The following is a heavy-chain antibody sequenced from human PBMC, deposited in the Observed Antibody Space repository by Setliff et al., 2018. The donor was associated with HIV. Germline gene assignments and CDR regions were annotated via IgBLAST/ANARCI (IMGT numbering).Heavy chain of an antibody. CDR2: AHSSGNT. CDR1: GDSISSRFH. CDR3: ARQARTYWGFVYYMDV. J-gene: IGHJ6*03. D-gene: IGHD7-27*01. Sequence: PSETLSLTCTVSGDSISSRFHWGWIRQPPGKGLEWIAIAHSSGNTYYNPSLESRFSIAVDMSKSQLSLNLTSVTAADTAVYYCARQARTYWGFVYYMDVCGKGTTVTVSS. V-gene: IGHV4-39*01.